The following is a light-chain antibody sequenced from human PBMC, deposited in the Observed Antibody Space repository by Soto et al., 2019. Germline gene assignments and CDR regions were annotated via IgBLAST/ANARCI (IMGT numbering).Light chain of an antibody. CDR1: QSISSY. Sequence: DIQMPQSPSYLSASVGDGVSITCRASQSISSYLNWYQQKPGKANKLLIYAASSLQSGVPSRFSGSGSGTDFTLTISSLQPEEFATYYCQQSYSTPITVGQGTRLEIK. CDR2: AAS. CDR3: QQSYSTPIT. V-gene: IGKV1-39*01. J-gene: IGKJ5*01.